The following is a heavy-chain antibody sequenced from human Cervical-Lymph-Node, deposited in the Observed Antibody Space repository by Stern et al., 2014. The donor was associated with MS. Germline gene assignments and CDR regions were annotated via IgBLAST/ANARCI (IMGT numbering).Heavy chain of an antibody. V-gene: IGHV3-74*02. Sequence: EVQLVESGGGLVQPGGSLRLSCTASGFTFSSYWMHWVRQAPGKGLVWVSLTNPDASATTYLDSVKGRFTISRDNAKNALFLQMNSLTAEDTAVYFCARGLELWSNFDPWGQGTRVTVSS. J-gene: IGHJ5*02. CDR2: TNPDASAT. CDR3: ARGLELWSNFDP. D-gene: IGHD1-7*01. CDR1: GFTFSSYW.